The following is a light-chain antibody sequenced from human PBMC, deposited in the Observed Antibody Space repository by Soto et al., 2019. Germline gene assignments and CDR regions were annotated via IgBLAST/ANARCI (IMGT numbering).Light chain of an antibody. Sequence: DIVMNQTTLSSPVNLGQPASISCRSSQSLVHSDGNTYLSWLQQRPGQPPRLLMHEISNRFPGVPDRFTGSGAGADFTLTISRVEAEDVGVYYCLQVTHFPWTFGQGTKVET. V-gene: IGKV2-24*01. CDR1: QSLVHSDGNTY. J-gene: IGKJ1*01. CDR3: LQVTHFPWT. CDR2: EIS.